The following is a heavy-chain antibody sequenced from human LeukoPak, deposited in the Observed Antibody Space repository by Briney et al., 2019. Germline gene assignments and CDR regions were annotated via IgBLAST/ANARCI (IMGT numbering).Heavy chain of an antibody. V-gene: IGHV3-66*01. CDR2: ISSGGTT. D-gene: IGHD3-22*01. CDR3: AKSDVEWDSSGYSEYFQH. CDR1: QFSVSINF. Sequence: GGSLRLSCEASQFSVSINFMSWVRQTPGKGLEWVSVISSGGTTYYADSVKGRFTISRDNSKNTVSLQMNSLRAEDTAVYYCAKSDVEWDSSGYSEYFQHWGQGTLVTVSS. J-gene: IGHJ1*01.